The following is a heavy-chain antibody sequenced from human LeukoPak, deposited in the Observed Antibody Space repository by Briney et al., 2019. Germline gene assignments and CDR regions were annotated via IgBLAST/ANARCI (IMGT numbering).Heavy chain of an antibody. CDR1: GYIFTDYY. CDR2: INPLSSGT. D-gene: IGHD5-18*01. Sequence: ASVKVSCKASGYIFTDYYIHWVRQAPGQGLQRMGWINPLSSGTNYAQEFRGRVTMTRDTSIATIYMDLSSLMSDDTAVYYCARGHDNTGYNYFDYWGQGTLVTVSS. V-gene: IGHV1-2*02. CDR3: ARGHDNTGYNYFDY. J-gene: IGHJ4*02.